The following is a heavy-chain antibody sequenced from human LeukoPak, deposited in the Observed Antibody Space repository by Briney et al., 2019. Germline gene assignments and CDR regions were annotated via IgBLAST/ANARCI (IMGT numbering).Heavy chain of an antibody. Sequence: SQTLSLTCAISGDSVSSNSASWSWIRQSPSRGLEWLGRAYYRSKWSNDYAGSVRSRITINPDTTKNQFSLLLNSVTPEDTAIYYCARGRGDLAARAFDIWGQGTMVTVPS. CDR1: GDSVSSNSAS. J-gene: IGHJ3*02. CDR3: ARGRGDLAARAFDI. D-gene: IGHD6-6*01. CDR2: AYYRSKWSN. V-gene: IGHV6-1*01.